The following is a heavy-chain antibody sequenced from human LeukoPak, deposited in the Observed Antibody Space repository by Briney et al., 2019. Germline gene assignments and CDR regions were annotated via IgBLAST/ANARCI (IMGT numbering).Heavy chain of an antibody. D-gene: IGHD6-6*01. CDR3: ARYSNSGGDN. J-gene: IGHJ4*02. CDR2: INPNNGGT. CDR1: GYTFTSYG. V-gene: IGHV1-2*02. Sequence: ASVKVSCKASGYTFTSYGISWVRQAPGQGLEWMGWINPNNGGTNQVQKFQGRVTMTRDTSINTAYMELSSLGSDDTAVYYCARYSNSGGDNWGQGNLVTVSS.